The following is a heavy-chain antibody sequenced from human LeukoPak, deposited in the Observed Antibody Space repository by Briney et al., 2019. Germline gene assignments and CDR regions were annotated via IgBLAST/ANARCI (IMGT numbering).Heavy chain of an antibody. D-gene: IGHD7-27*01. J-gene: IGHJ4*02. CDR3: ARAAAGDSDY. CDR1: GGSFSGYY. Sequence: SETLSLTCAVYGGSFSGYYWSWIRQPPGKGLEWIGEINHIGSTNYNPSLKSRVTISVDTSKNQFSLKLSSVTAADTAVYYCARAAAGDSDYWGQGTLVTVSS. CDR2: INHIGST. V-gene: IGHV4-34*01.